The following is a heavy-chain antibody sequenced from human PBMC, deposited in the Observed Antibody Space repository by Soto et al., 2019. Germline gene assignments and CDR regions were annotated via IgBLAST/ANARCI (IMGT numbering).Heavy chain of an antibody. V-gene: IGHV4-30-4*01. Sequence: SETLSLTCTVSGASINSGYYYWSWIRQPPGKGLEWIGHIYYSGSTYYNPSLKSRAGISVDSSKSQVSLKLTSVTAADTAVYYCAKELYGSGSYGRFDPWGQGALVTVSS. CDR1: GASINSGYYY. CDR3: AKELYGSGSYGRFDP. J-gene: IGHJ5*02. D-gene: IGHD3-10*01. CDR2: IYYSGST.